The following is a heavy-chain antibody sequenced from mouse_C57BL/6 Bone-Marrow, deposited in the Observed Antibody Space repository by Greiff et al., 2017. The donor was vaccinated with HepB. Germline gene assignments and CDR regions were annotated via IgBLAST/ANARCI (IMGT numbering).Heavy chain of an antibody. CDR2: ISSGSSTI. V-gene: IGHV5-17*01. CDR3: ARRGDYEDYYAMDY. Sequence: DVMLVESGGGLVKPGGSLKLSCAASGFTFSDYGMHWVRQAPEKGLELVAYISSGSSTIYYADTVKGRFTISRDNAKNTLFLQMTRLRSEDTAMYYCARRGDYEDYYAMDYWGQGTSVTVSS. D-gene: IGHD2-4*01. CDR1: GFTFSDYG. J-gene: IGHJ4*01.